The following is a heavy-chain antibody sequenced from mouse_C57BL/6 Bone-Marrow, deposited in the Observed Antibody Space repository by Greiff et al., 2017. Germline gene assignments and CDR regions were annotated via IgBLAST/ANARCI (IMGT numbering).Heavy chain of an antibody. V-gene: IGHV1-69*01. D-gene: IGHD1-1*01. Sequence: VQLQQPGAELVMPGASVKLSCKASGYTFTSYWMHWVKQRPGQGLEWIGEIDPSDSYTNYNQKFKGKSTLTVDKSSSTAYMQLSSLTSEDSAVYYCARLSSWFAYWGQGTLVTVSA. CDR2: IDPSDSYT. CDR1: GYTFTSYW. CDR3: ARLSSWFAY. J-gene: IGHJ3*01.